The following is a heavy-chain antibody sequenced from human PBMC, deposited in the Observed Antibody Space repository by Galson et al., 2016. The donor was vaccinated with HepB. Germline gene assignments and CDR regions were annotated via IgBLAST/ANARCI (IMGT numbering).Heavy chain of an antibody. J-gene: IGHJ4*02. V-gene: IGHV3-23*01. CDR1: GVICSTCG. CDR2: ISGDGINT. Sequence: SLRLSCAASGVICSTCGTAWVRQAPGKGLEWVSSISGDGINTHYADSVKGRFIISRDNSKNMVYLQMNSLRAEDTAVYYCAASSGWWAEHYWGQGTLVTVSS. D-gene: IGHD6-19*01. CDR3: AASSGWWAEHY.